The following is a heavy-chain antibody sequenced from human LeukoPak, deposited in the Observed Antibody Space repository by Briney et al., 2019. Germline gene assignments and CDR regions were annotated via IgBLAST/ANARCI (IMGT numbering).Heavy chain of an antibody. Sequence: GGSLRLSCAASGFTFSDYFMTRIRQAPGNGLEWIAQMRGSGDTVSYADSVRGRFTISRDNVKNSLYLQMNGLRVEDTAVYYCARLGVITAAGTYDYWGQGVPVTVSS. V-gene: IGHV3-11*01. D-gene: IGHD6-13*01. J-gene: IGHJ4*02. CDR3: ARLGVITAAGTYDY. CDR1: GFTFSDYF. CDR2: MRGSGDTV.